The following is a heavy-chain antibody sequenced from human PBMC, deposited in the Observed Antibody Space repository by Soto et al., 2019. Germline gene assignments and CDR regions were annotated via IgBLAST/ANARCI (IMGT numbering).Heavy chain of an antibody. J-gene: IGHJ4*01. V-gene: IGHV4-30-4*01. CDR1: GGSISSGNYC. CDR2: IHYSGSS. CDR3: ARDLDTATYFDY. D-gene: IGHD5-18*01. Sequence: SETLSLTCTVSGGSISSGNYCWSWIRQPPGKGLEWIGFIHYSGSSYYNPSLKSRVTISVDTSKNQFSPKLDSVTAADTAVYYCARDLDTATYFDYWGHGTLVTVSS.